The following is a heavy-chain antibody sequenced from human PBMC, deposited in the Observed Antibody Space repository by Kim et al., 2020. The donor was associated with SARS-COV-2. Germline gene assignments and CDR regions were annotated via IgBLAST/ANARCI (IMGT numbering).Heavy chain of an antibody. CDR3: AKVTRGYCSSTSCYY. J-gene: IGHJ4*02. D-gene: IGHD2-2*01. Sequence: SLKGRFTIPRDNSKNTLYLQMNSLRAEDTAVYYCAKVTRGYCSSTSCYYWGQGTLVTVSS. V-gene: IGHV3-23*01.